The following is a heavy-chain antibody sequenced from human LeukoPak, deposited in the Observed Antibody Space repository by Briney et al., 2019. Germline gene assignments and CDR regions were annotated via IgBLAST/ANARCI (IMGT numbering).Heavy chain of an antibody. J-gene: IGHJ4*02. D-gene: IGHD3-3*01. V-gene: IGHV4-39*01. CDR1: GGSISSNSFY. CDR3: ARHLTIFGVVSDY. CDR2: IYYSGST. Sequence: SETLSLTCTVSGGSISSNSFYWGWIRQPPGKGLEWIGTIYYSGSTYYNPSLTSRVTISVDTSKNQFSLKLSSVTAADTAVYYCARHLTIFGVVSDYWGQGTLVTVSS.